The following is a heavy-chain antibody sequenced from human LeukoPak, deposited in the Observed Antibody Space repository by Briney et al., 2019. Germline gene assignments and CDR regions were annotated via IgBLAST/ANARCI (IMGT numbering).Heavy chain of an antibody. D-gene: IGHD2-15*01. CDR1: GYTFTSYG. CDR2: ISAYNGNT. V-gene: IGHV1-18*01. J-gene: IGHJ4*02. CDR3: ARLEDGYCSGGSCYAPYDY. Sequence: ASVKVSCKASGYTFTSYGISWVRQAPGQGLEWMGWISAYNGNTNYAQKLQGRVTMTTDTSTSTAYMELRSLRSDDTAVYYCARLEDGYCSGGSCYAPYDYWGQGTLVTVSS.